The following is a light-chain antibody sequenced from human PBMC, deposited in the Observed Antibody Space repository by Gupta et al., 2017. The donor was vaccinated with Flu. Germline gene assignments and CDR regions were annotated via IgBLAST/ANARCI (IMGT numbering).Light chain of an antibody. CDR2: EEG. CDR1: TMARET. J-gene: IGLJ3*02. V-gene: IGLV3-25*01. Sequence: GQTANIAWAGDTMARETGYWYQQKTGQAPGLVLYEEGLRPSGIPERFSGSNSGTTDTLTISRVQAGDEADYYCQASDNSRNHLVFGGGTMITVL. CDR3: QASDNSRNHLV.